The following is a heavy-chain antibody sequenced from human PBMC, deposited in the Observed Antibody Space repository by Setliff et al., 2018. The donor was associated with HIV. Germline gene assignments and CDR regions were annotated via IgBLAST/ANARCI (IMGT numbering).Heavy chain of an antibody. J-gene: IGHJ4*02. CDR2: INPNSGGT. Sequence: EASVKVSCKASGYMFSGFHMHWVRQAAGQGLEWMGRINPNSGGTNYAQKFQGRVTMTRDTSINTAYMELNSLRSDDTAVYYCARQLSNSLDYWGQGTLVTVSS. CDR1: GYMFSGFH. V-gene: IGHV1-2*06. D-gene: IGHD7-27*01. CDR3: ARQLSNSLDY.